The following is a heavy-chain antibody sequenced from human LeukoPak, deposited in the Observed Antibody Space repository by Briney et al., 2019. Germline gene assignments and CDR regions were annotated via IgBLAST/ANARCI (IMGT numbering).Heavy chain of an antibody. D-gene: IGHD2-2*01. J-gene: IGHJ6*03. CDR2: ISHSGST. CDR3: ARGRPPPGFYCSSTSCRRVSYYYMDV. CDR1: GGSFSGYY. V-gene: IGHV4-34*01. Sequence: SETLSLTCAVYGGSFSGYYWSWIRQPPGKGLEWIGEISHSGSTNYNPSLKSRVTISVDTSKNQFSLKLSSVTAADTAVYYCARGRPPPGFYCSSTSCRRVSYYYMDVWGKGTTVTVSS.